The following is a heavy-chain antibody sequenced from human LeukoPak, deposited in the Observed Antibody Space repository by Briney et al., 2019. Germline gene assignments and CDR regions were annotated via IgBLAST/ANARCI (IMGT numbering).Heavy chain of an antibody. J-gene: IGHJ4*02. CDR1: GFSFSSYG. CDR2: IWYDGTNK. D-gene: IGHD4-11*01. V-gene: IGHV3-30*02. Sequence: QPGGSLRLSCAASGFSFSSYGMHWVRQAPGKGLEWVAVIWYDGTNKYYADSVKGRFTISRDNSKNTLYLQMNSLRAEDTAIYYCSKDRNINYGFFDYWGQGTLVTVSS. CDR3: SKDRNINYGFFDY.